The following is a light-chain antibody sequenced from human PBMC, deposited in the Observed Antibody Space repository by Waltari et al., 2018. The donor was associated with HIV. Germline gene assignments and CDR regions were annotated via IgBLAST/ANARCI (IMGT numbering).Light chain of an antibody. J-gene: IGKJ2*01. CDR1: QSLSSNY. CDR2: AAS. Sequence: EMVLTQSPDTLSLSPGEIATLSCRASQSLSSNYLAWYQQKPGKAPRLLIYAASNRATGIADRFSGSGSGTDFTLTISRLEPQDFAAYYCQQFSSSSYTFGQGTKLEIK. V-gene: IGKV3-20*01. CDR3: QQFSSSSYT.